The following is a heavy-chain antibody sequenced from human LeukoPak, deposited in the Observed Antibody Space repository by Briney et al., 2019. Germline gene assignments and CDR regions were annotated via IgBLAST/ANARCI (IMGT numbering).Heavy chain of an antibody. Sequence: GGSLRLSCAASGFTFTSYGIHWVRQAPGKGLECVAIISYEGSNKYYADSVKGRFTVSRDNSKNTVYLQMNSLRAEDTAIYYCAKAIGYGSSDFDYWGQGTLVTVSS. D-gene: IGHD3-10*01. CDR3: AKAIGYGSSDFDY. V-gene: IGHV3-30*18. CDR1: GFTFTSYG. J-gene: IGHJ4*02. CDR2: ISYEGSNK.